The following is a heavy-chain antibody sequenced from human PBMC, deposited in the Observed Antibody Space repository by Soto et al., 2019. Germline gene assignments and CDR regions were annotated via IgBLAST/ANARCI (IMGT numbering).Heavy chain of an antibody. D-gene: IGHD5-18*01. J-gene: IGHJ4*02. CDR2: IWYDGSNK. CDR3: ARGHSYGPLDY. Sequence: ESGGGVVQPGRSLRLSCGASGFTFSSHGMHWVRQAPGKGLEWVAVIWYDGSNKCYADSVKGRFTISRDNSKNTLYLQMDSLRVEDTAVYYCARGHSYGPLDYWGQGTLVTVSS. V-gene: IGHV3-33*01. CDR1: GFTFSSHG.